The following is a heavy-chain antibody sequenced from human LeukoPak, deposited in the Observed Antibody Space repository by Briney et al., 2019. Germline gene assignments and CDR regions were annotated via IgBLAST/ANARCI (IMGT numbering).Heavy chain of an antibody. J-gene: IGHJ6*03. CDR2: IYYSGST. Sequence: PSETLSLTCTVSGGSISSSSYYWGWIRQPPGKRLEWIGSIYYSGSTYYNPSLKSRVTISVDTSKNQFSLKLSSVTAADTAVYYCASGGNVRYYYYYMDVWGKGTTVTVSS. D-gene: IGHD4-23*01. CDR1: GGSISSSSYY. V-gene: IGHV4-39*01. CDR3: ASGGNVRYYYYYMDV.